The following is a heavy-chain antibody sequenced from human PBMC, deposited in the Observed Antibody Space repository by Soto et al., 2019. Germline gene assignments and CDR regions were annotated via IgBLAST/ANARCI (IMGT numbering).Heavy chain of an antibody. CDR1: GYAFTSCC. CDR3: ASTRYSYGYG. V-gene: IGHV1-18*01. J-gene: IGHJ4*02. Sequence: ASVMSSCRAFGYAFTSCCIRCLRQAPGEGREWMGWISAYNGNTNYAQTLQGRVTMTTDTSTSTAYMELRSLRSDDTAVYYCASTRYSYGYGWGQETLVTVS. CDR2: ISAYNGNT. D-gene: IGHD5-18*01.